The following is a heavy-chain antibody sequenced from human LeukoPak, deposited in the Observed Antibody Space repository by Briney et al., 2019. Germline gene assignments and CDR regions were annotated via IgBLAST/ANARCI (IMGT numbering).Heavy chain of an antibody. D-gene: IGHD3-10*01. CDR1: GYSFTSYW. CDR3: ARPVYGSGGYDAFDI. J-gene: IGHJ3*02. Sequence: GESLKISCKGSGYSFTSYWIGWVRQMPGKGLEWMGIIYPGDSDTRYSPSFQGQVTISADKSISTAYLLWSSLKASDTAMYYCARPVYGSGGYDAFDIWGQGTMVTVSS. V-gene: IGHV5-51*01. CDR2: IYPGDSDT.